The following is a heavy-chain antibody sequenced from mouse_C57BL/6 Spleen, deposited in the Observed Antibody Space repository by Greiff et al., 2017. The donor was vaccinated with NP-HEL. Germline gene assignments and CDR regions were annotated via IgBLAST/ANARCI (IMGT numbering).Heavy chain of an antibody. J-gene: IGHJ2*01. V-gene: IGHV1-59*01. CDR2: IDPSDSYT. Sequence: QVQLQQPGAELVRPGTSVKLSCKASGYTFTSYWMHWVKQRPGQGLEWIGVIDPSDSYTNYNQKFKGKATLTVDTSSSTAYMQLSSLTSEDSAVYYCARKVSYYFDYWGKGTTLTVSS. CDR1: GYTFTSYW. CDR3: ARKVSYYFDY.